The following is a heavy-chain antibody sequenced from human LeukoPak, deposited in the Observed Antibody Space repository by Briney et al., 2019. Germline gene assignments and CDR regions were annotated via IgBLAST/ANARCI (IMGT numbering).Heavy chain of an antibody. CDR2: INTNSGNP. D-gene: IGHD6-13*01. Sequence: ASVKVSCKASGYTFTSYGMIWVRQAPGQGLEWMGWINTNSGNPTYAQGFTGRFVFSLDTSVSTTYLQISSLKAEDTAVYYCARMSRGIAADFDYWGQGTLVTVSS. CDR1: GYTFTSYG. V-gene: IGHV7-4-1*02. J-gene: IGHJ4*02. CDR3: ARMSRGIAADFDY.